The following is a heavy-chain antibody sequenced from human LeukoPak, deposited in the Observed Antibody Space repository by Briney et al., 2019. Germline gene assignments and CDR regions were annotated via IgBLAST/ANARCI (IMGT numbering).Heavy chain of an antibody. CDR3: AREVEKGEWLSPKPDFDP. V-gene: IGHV1-8*01. Sequence: ASVKVSCKASGYTFTSYDINWVRQATGQGLGWMGWMNPNSGNTGYAQKFQGGVTMTRNTSISTAYMELSSLRSEDTAVYYCAREVEKGEWLSPKPDFDPWGQGTLVTVSS. CDR1: GYTFTSYD. CDR2: MNPNSGNT. J-gene: IGHJ5*02. D-gene: IGHD3-3*01.